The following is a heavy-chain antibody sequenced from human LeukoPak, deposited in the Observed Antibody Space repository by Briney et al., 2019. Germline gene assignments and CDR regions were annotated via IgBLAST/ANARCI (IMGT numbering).Heavy chain of an antibody. V-gene: IGHV2-70*11. D-gene: IGHD1-7*01. J-gene: IGHJ5*02. CDR1: GGSISSYYW. CDR3: ARMAGTTGWFDP. Sequence: TLSLTCTVSGGSISSYYWSWIRQPPGKALEWLARIDWDDDKYYNTSLKTRLTISKDTSKNQVVLTMTNMDPVDTATYYCARMAGTTGWFDPWGQGTLVTVSS. CDR2: IDWDDDK.